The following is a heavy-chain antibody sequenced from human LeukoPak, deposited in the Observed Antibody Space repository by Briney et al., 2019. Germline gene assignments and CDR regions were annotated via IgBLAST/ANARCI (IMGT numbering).Heavy chain of an antibody. CDR2: ISAYNGNT. Sequence: ASVKVSCKASGYTFTSYGISWVRQAPGQGLEWMGWISAYNGNTNYAQKLQGRVTMTTDTSTSTAYMELRSLRSDDTAVYYCARRDLGPKPELGNWFDPWGQGTLVTVSS. D-gene: IGHD1-14*01. CDR3: ARRDLGPKPELGNWFDP. V-gene: IGHV1-18*01. CDR1: GYTFTSYG. J-gene: IGHJ5*02.